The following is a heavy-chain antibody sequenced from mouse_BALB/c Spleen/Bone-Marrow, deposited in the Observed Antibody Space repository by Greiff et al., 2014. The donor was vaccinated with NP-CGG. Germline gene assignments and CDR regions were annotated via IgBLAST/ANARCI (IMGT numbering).Heavy chain of an antibody. CDR1: GYSITSDYA. CDR2: ISYSGST. J-gene: IGHJ1*01. Sequence: VKPSQSLSLTCTVTGYSITSDYAWNWIRQFPGNKLEWMCYISYSGSTSYNPSLKSRISITRDTSKNQFFLQLNSVTTEDTATYYCAGNYWYFDVWGAGTTVTVSS. D-gene: IGHD2-1*01. V-gene: IGHV3-2*02. CDR3: AGNYWYFDV.